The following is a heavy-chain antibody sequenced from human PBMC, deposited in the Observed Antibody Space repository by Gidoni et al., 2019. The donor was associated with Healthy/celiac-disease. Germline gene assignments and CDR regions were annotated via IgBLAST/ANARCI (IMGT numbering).Heavy chain of an antibody. J-gene: IGHJ6*02. Sequence: EVQLVESGGGLVKPGGSLRLSCAASGFTFSNAWMSWVRQAPGKGLEWVGRIKSKTDGGTTDYAAPVKGRFTISRDDSKNTLYLQMNSLKTEDTAVYYCTTDPGAIAAADYGMDVWGQGTTVTVSS. D-gene: IGHD6-13*01. CDR1: GFTFSNAW. V-gene: IGHV3-15*01. CDR2: IKSKTDGGTT. CDR3: TTDPGAIAAADYGMDV.